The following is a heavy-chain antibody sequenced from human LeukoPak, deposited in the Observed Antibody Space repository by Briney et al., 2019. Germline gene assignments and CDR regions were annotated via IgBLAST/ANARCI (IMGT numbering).Heavy chain of an antibody. CDR1: GFTFSSYW. J-gene: IGHJ3*01. V-gene: IGHV3-7*01. CDR3: ARAPLGRYCSGGSCYSSSGAVDF. D-gene: IGHD2-15*01. Sequence: GGSLRLSCAASGFTFSSYWMSWVRQAPGKGPEWVANIKRDGSEKYYVDSVRGRFTISRDNAKNSLYPQMNSLRAEDTAVYYCARAPLGRYCSGGSCYSSSGAVDFWGQGTMVTVSS. CDR2: IKRDGSEK.